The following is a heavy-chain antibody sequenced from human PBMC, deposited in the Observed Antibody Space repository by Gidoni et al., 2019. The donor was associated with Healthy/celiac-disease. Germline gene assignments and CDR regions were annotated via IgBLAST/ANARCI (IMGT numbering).Heavy chain of an antibody. CDR2: ISSSGSTI. CDR1: GFPFSDYY. CDR3: ARDRYCTNGVCYLGWFDP. D-gene: IGHD2-8*01. J-gene: IGHJ5*02. V-gene: IGHV3-11*01. Sequence: QVQLVESGGGLVKPGGSLRLSCAASGFPFSDYYMGWIRQAPGTGLEWVSYISSSGSTIYYADSVKGRFTISRDNAKNSLYLQMNSLRAEDTAVYYCARDRYCTNGVCYLGWFDPWGQGTLVTVSS.